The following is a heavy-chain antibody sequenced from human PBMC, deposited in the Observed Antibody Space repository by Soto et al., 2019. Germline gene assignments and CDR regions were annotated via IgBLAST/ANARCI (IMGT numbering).Heavy chain of an antibody. J-gene: IGHJ4*02. CDR2: IRNKANSYNT. D-gene: IGHD1-26*01. Sequence: EVQLVESGGGLVQPGGSLRLSCAASGFTFSDHYMEWVRQAPGKGLEWVGRIRNKANSYNTEYAASVKGRFTISRDASRNSLYLQMNSLKTEDTAVFYCARYSGSCSRGSDDWGQGTPGIVSS. CDR1: GFTFSDHY. V-gene: IGHV3-72*01. CDR3: ARYSGSCSRGSDD.